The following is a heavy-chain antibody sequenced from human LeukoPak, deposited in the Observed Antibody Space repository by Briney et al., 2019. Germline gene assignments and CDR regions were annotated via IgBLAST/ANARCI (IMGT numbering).Heavy chain of an antibody. J-gene: IGHJ3*02. Sequence: SVKVTCKASGGSFSSYAISWVRQAPGQGLEWMGGIIPIFGTANYAQKFQGRVTITADESTSTAYMELSSLRSEDTAVYYCARDHGQWPLRADAFDIWGQGTMVTVSS. V-gene: IGHV1-69*13. CDR2: IIPIFGTA. CDR1: GGSFSSYA. D-gene: IGHD6-19*01. CDR3: ARDHGQWPLRADAFDI.